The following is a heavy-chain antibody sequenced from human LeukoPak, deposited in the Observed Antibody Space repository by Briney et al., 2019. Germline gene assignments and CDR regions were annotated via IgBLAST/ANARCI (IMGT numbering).Heavy chain of an antibody. J-gene: IGHJ3*02. V-gene: IGHV3-30*02. Sequence: PGGSLRLSCAASGFTFSSYAMHWVRQAPGKGLEWVAFIRYDGSNKYYADSVKGRFTISRDNSKNTLYLQMNSLRAEDTAVYYCAKDPDYYGSGSQDAFDIWGQGTMVTVSS. CDR3: AKDPDYYGSGSQDAFDI. D-gene: IGHD3-10*01. CDR2: IRYDGSNK. CDR1: GFTFSSYA.